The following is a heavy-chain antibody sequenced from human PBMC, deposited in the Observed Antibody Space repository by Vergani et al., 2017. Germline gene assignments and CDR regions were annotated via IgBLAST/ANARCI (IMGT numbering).Heavy chain of an antibody. CDR3: ARDALPIVPAAIFGDMGYYYYYMDV. CDR2: ISSSSSYI. Sequence: EVQLLESGGDLVQPGGSLRLSCAASGFTFSSYSMNWVRQAPGKGLEWVSSISSSSSYIYYADSVKGRFTISRDNAKNSLYLQMNSLRAEDTAVYYCARDALPIVPAAIFGDMGYYYYYMDVWGKGTTVTVSS. V-gene: IGHV3-21*02. CDR1: GFTFSSYS. D-gene: IGHD2-2*02. J-gene: IGHJ6*03.